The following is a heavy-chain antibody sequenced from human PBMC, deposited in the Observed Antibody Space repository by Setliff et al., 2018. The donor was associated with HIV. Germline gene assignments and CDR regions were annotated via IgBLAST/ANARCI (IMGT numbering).Heavy chain of an antibody. CDR2: IDHSGST. V-gene: IGHV4-34*01. Sequence: SETLSLTCAVYGGSFSGYHWSWIRQSPGKGLEWIGEIDHSGSTDDNPSLKSRVTISVDTSKNQFSLKLSSVSAADTAVYYCAKGSYYDLLTAYYLSDYYMDVWGKGTTVTVSS. CDR3: AKGSYYDLLTAYYLSDYYMDV. J-gene: IGHJ6*03. D-gene: IGHD3-9*01. CDR1: GGSFSGYH.